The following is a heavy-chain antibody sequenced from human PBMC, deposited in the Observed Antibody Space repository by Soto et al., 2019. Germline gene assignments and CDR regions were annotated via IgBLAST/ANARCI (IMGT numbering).Heavy chain of an antibody. J-gene: IGHJ6*02. D-gene: IGHD5-12*01. CDR1: GYSFTSYW. V-gene: IGHV5-51*01. CDR3: GRLVGVYSGYGTRYGMDV. Sequence: PGESLKISCKGSGYSFTSYWIGWVRQMPGKGLEWMGIIYPGDSDTRYSPSFQVQVTISADKSISTAYLQRSSLKASDTAMYYCGRLVGVYSGYGTRYGMDVWGQGTTVTVSS. CDR2: IYPGDSDT.